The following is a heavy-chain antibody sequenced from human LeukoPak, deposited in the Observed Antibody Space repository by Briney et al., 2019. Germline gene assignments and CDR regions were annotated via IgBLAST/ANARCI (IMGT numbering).Heavy chain of an antibody. CDR2: ISGSGGST. J-gene: IGHJ4*02. Sequence: PGGSLRLSCAASGFTFSSYAMSWVRQAPGKGLEWVSAISGSGGSTYYADSVKGRFTVSRDNSKNTLYLQMNSLRAEDTAVYYCAKEFSQPLSLEDIVVVPAARGSHYWGQGTLVTVSS. D-gene: IGHD2-2*01. V-gene: IGHV3-23*01. CDR1: GFTFSSYA. CDR3: AKEFSQPLSLEDIVVVPAARGSHY.